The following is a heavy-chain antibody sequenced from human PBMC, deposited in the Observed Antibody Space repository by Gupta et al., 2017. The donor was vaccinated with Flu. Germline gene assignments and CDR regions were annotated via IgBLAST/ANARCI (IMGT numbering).Heavy chain of an antibody. Sequence: QVQPVESGGGVVQPGRSLRLSCAASGFTFSSYGMHWVRQAPGKGLEWVAVIWYDGSNKYYADSVKGRFTISRDNSKNTLYLQMNSLRAEDTAVYYCARDHCSSTSCYIWADWGQGTLVTVSS. J-gene: IGHJ4*02. D-gene: IGHD2-2*02. CDR2: IWYDGSNK. CDR3: ARDHCSSTSCYIWAD. V-gene: IGHV3-33*01. CDR1: GFTFSSYG.